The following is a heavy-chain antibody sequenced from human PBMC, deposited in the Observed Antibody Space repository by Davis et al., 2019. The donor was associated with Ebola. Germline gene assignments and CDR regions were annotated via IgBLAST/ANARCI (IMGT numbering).Heavy chain of an antibody. J-gene: IGHJ4*02. CDR1: GFIFSSYW. V-gene: IGHV3-7*01. CDR2: IKQDGSEK. Sequence: GGSLRLSCAASGFIFSSYWMSWVRQAPGKGLEWVANIKQDGSEKNYVDSVRGRFTISRDNAKNSLYLQMNSLRAEDTAVYYCARDGIIAARPFDYWGQGTLVTVSS. CDR3: ARDGIIAARPFDY. D-gene: IGHD6-6*01.